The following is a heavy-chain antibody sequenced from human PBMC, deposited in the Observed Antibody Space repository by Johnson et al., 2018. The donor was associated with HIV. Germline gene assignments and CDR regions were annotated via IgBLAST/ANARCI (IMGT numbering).Heavy chain of an antibody. V-gene: IGHV3-30*18. CDR2: ISYDGSNK. CDR1: GFTFSSYG. CDR3: AKCGDADAVEI. D-gene: IGHD3-10*01. J-gene: IGHJ3*02. Sequence: QVQLVESGGGLVQPGRSLRLSCAASGFTFSSYGMHWVRQAPGKGLEWVSVISYDGSNKYYADSVKGRFTISRDNSKNTLYLQMNSLRAEDKAVYYCAKCGDADAVEIWGQGTMVTVSS.